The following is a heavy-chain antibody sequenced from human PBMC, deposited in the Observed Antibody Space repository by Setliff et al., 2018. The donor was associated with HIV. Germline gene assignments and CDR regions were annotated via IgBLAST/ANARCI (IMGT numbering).Heavy chain of an antibody. CDR1: GYIFIRYY. CDR2: INPHTGVT. V-gene: IGHV1-2*02. Sequence: ASVKVSCKTSGYIFIRYYIFWVRQAPGQGLEWMGNINPHTGVTKYAEKFKGRVTMTRDTSINTIYMELSRLRSDDTAVYYCARAGTPGSVDFWGRGTLVTVSS. D-gene: IGHD1-1*01. J-gene: IGHJ4*02. CDR3: ARAGTPGSVDF.